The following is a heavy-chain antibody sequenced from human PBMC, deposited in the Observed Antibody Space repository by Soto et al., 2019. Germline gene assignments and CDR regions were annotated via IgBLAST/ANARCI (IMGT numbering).Heavy chain of an antibody. CDR2: IDPSDSQT. V-gene: IGHV5-10-1*01. CDR3: ARHHYGSGSYYYYYGMDV. D-gene: IGHD3-10*01. CDR1: GYSFAGYW. Sequence: GASLKISCKGSGYSFAGYWITWVRQKPGKGLEWMGRIDPSDSQTYYSPSFRGHVTISVTKSITTVFLQWSSLKASDTAMYYCARHHYGSGSYYYYYGMDVWGQGTTVTVSS. J-gene: IGHJ6*02.